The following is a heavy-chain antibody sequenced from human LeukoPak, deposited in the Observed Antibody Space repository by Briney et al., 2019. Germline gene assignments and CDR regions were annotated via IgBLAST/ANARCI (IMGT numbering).Heavy chain of an antibody. CDR3: AREADIVVVPAATPDAFDI. CDR2: IIPIFGTA. Sequence: GASVKVSCKASGYTFTGYYMHWVRQAPGQGLEWMGGIIPIFGTANYAQKFQGRVTITADESTGTAYMELSSLRSEDTAVYYCAREADIVVVPAATPDAFDIWGQGTMVTVSS. J-gene: IGHJ3*02. D-gene: IGHD2-2*01. CDR1: GYTFTGYY. V-gene: IGHV1-69*13.